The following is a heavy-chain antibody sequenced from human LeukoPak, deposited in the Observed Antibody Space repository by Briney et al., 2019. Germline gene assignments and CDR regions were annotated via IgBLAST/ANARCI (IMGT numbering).Heavy chain of an antibody. Sequence: PSETLSLTCTVSGGSISSYYWSWIRQPPGKGLEWIGYIYYSGSTNYNPSLKSRVTISVDTSKNQFSLKLSSVTAADTAVYYCARDRQLRYYGMDVWGQGTTVTVSS. D-gene: IGHD6-13*01. CDR3: ARDRQLRYYGMDV. V-gene: IGHV4-59*01. CDR1: GGSISSYY. J-gene: IGHJ6*02. CDR2: IYYSGST.